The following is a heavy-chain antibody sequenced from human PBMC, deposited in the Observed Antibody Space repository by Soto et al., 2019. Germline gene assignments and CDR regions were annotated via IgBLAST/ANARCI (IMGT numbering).Heavy chain of an antibody. CDR3: AKDNYYD. CDR2: ISGSGGST. CDR1: GFTLSNYA. J-gene: IGHJ4*02. Sequence: EVQLLESGGGLVQPGGSLRLSCAASGFTLSNYAMTWVRQAPGKGLEWVSGISGSGGSTYYADSVKGRFTISRDSSKNTLDLQTNRLRAEDTAVYYCAKDNYYDWGQGTLVTVSS. V-gene: IGHV3-23*01. D-gene: IGHD3-22*01.